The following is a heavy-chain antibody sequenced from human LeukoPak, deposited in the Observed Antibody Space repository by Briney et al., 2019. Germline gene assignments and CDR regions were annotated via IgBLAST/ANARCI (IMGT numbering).Heavy chain of an antibody. J-gene: IGHJ4*02. CDR1: GGSISSYY. D-gene: IGHD4-17*01. CDR2: IYSSGRT. Sequence: SETLSLTCTVSGGSISSYYWSWIRQSPGMGLEWIGYIYSSGRTNYNPSLKSRVTISVDTSKNQFSLRLISVTAADTAVYYCVRLDGGYPGYWGKGTLVTVSS. CDR3: VRLDGGYPGY. V-gene: IGHV4-59*08.